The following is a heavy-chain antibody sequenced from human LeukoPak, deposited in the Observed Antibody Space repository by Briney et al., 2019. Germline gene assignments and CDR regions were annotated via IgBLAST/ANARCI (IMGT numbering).Heavy chain of an antibody. V-gene: IGHV4-59*01. J-gene: IGHJ4*02. D-gene: IGHD5-18*01. CDR1: GGSISVYY. CDR3: ARSRGYTYDLSPFDY. CDR2: INYIGST. Sequence: PSETLSLTCTVSGGSISVYYCNWIRQPPGEGLEWIGYINYIGSTNYNPSLKSRVTISVDTSKNQFSLKLSSVTAADTAVYYCARSRGYTYDLSPFDYWGQGTLVTVSS.